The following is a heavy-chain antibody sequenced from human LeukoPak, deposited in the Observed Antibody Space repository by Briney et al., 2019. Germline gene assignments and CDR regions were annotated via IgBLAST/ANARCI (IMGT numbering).Heavy chain of an antibody. V-gene: IGHV3-30-3*01. Sequence: PGRSLRLSCAASGFTFSSYAMHWVRQAPGKGLEWVAVISYDGSNKYYADSVKGRFTISRDNSKNTLYLQMNSLRADDTAVYYCARDDSQGVVPDLWGRGTLVTVSS. CDR3: ARDDSQGVVPDL. CDR2: ISYDGSNK. CDR1: GFTFSSYA. D-gene: IGHD2-15*01. J-gene: IGHJ2*01.